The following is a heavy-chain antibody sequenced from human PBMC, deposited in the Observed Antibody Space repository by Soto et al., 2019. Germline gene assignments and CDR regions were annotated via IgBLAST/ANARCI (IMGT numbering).Heavy chain of an antibody. V-gene: IGHV4-34*01. Sequence: PSETLSLTCAVYGGSFSGYYWSWIRQPPGKGLEWIGEINHSGSTNYNPSLKSRVTIPVDTSKNQFSLKLSSVTAADTAVYYCARVRDTMIVVVISYFDYWGQGTLVTVSS. CDR1: GGSFSGYY. CDR3: ARVRDTMIVVVISYFDY. D-gene: IGHD3-22*01. J-gene: IGHJ4*02. CDR2: INHSGST.